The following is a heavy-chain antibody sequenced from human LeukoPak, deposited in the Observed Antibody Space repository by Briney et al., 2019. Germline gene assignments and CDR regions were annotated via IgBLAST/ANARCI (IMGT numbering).Heavy chain of an antibody. J-gene: IGHJ5*02. Sequence: GASVKVSCKASGGTFSSYAISWVRQAPGQGLEWMGWINTNTGNPTYAQGFTGRFVFSLDTSVSTAYLQISSLKVEDTAVYYCAREYYYDSSTYYYWLDPWGQGTLVTVSS. CDR2: INTNTGNP. CDR1: GGTFSSYA. V-gene: IGHV7-4-1*02. D-gene: IGHD3-22*01. CDR3: AREYYYDSSTYYYWLDP.